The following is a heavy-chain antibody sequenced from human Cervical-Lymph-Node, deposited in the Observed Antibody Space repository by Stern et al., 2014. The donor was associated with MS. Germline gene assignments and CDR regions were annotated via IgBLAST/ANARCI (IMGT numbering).Heavy chain of an antibody. CDR1: GFAFRTYA. CDR2: ISYDGSTK. V-gene: IGHV3-30-3*01. CDR3: ARAPGDYELDH. Sequence: QVQLVESGGGVVQPGRSLRLSCAASGFAFRTYAMHWVRQAPGKGLERVTVISYDGSTKYYADSVKGRFTISRDNSKNTLYLQMNSLRVEDTAMYYCARAPGDYELDHWGQGTLITVSS. J-gene: IGHJ4*02. D-gene: IGHD3-22*01.